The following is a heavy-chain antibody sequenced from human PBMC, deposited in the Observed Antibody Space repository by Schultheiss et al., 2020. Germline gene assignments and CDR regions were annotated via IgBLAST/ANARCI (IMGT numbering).Heavy chain of an antibody. D-gene: IGHD2-2*01. CDR1: GFTFSNAW. Sequence: GGSLRLSCAASGFTFSNAWMSWVRQAPGKGLEWVAVIWYDGSNKYYADSVKGRFTISRDNSKNTLYLQMNSLRAEDTAVYYCARGPYHKSRKYYFDYWGQGTLVTVSS. J-gene: IGHJ4*02. CDR3: ARGPYHKSRKYYFDY. V-gene: IGHV3-33*08. CDR2: IWYDGSNK.